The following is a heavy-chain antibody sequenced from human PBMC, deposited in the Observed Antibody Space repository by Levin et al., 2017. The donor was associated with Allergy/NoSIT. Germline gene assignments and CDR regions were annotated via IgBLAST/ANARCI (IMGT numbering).Heavy chain of an antibody. Sequence: ETLSLTCAASGFTFSSYWMHWVRQAPGKGLVWVSRINGDGSSIGTADSVKGRFTISRDNAKNMLYLQMNSLRVEDTAVYYCARDGYVDTAMTQRKPLDYWGQGTLVTVSS. V-gene: IGHV3-74*01. CDR2: INGDGSSI. CDR3: ARDGYVDTAMTQRKPLDY. CDR1: GFTFSSYW. D-gene: IGHD5-18*01. J-gene: IGHJ4*02.